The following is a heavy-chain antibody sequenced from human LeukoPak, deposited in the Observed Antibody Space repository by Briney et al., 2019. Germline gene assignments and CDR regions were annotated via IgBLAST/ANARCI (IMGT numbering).Heavy chain of an antibody. CDR2: INHSGGT. CDR3: ARGPSRLQSYGSGIFDY. Sequence: SETLSLTCAVYGGSFSGYYWSWIRQPPGKGLEWIGEINHSGGTNYNPSLKSRVTISVDTSKNQFSLKLSSVTAADTAVYYCARGPSRLQSYGSGIFDYWGQGTLVTASS. V-gene: IGHV4-34*01. CDR1: GGSFSGYY. J-gene: IGHJ4*02. D-gene: IGHD3-10*01.